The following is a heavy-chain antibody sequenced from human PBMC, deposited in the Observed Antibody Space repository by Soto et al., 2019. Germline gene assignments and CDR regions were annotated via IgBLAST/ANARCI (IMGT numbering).Heavy chain of an antibody. Sequence: GGSLRLSCAASGFTFSSYSMNWVRQAPGKGLEWVSYISSSSSTIYYADSVKGRFTISRDNAKNSLYLQMNSLRAEDTAVYYCARDIGYDRPYYMDVWGKGTTVTVSS. CDR3: ARDIGYDRPYYMDV. CDR2: ISSSSSTI. J-gene: IGHJ6*03. V-gene: IGHV3-48*01. CDR1: GFTFSSYS. D-gene: IGHD5-12*01.